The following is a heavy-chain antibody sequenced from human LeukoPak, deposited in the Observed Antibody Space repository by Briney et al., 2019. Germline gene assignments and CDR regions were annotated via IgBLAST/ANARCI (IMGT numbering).Heavy chain of an antibody. V-gene: IGHV3-48*03. CDR3: ARDYYGSGSYLP. J-gene: IGHJ5*02. CDR2: ISSRGSTT. CDR1: GFTFRSYE. D-gene: IGHD3-10*01. Sequence: PGGSLRLSCAASGFTFRSYEMNWARQAPGKGLEWVSYISSRGSTTYYADSVKGRFTISRDNAKNSLYLQMNSLRAEDTAVYYCARDYYGSGSYLPWGQGTLVTVSS.